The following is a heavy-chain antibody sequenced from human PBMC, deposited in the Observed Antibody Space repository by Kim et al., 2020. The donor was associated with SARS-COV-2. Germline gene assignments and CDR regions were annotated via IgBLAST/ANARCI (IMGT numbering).Heavy chain of an antibody. CDR2: SKSDGGTT. Sequence: SKSDGGTTYSATPVTGRFAISRDDSENTVYLQMNSLKTEDTAVYYCNSPGSWGQGTLVTVSS. D-gene: IGHD3-9*01. J-gene: IGHJ5*02. CDR3: NSPGS. V-gene: IGHV3-15*01.